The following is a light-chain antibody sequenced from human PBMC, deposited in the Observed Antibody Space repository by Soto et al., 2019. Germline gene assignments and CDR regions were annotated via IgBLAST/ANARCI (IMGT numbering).Light chain of an antibody. J-gene: IGKJ5*01. V-gene: IGKV3-20*01. CDR3: QQYRMSPNT. Sequence: EIVVSQSAAIVSVSPGERVTLSCRASQSVLNNLAWYQQKLGQAPRLLIYGASTRATGIPDRFSGSGSGTDFSLTIRGLKPEDFAVYYCQQYRMSPNTFGQRTRLEIK. CDR2: GAS. CDR1: QSVLNN.